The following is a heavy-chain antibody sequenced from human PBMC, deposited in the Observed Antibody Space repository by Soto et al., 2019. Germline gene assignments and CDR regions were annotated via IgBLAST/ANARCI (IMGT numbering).Heavy chain of an antibody. V-gene: IGHV4-31*03. D-gene: IGHD4-17*01. CDR3: ARSPEATVTAFDY. Sequence: QVQLQESGPGLVKPSQTLSLTCTVSGGSISSGGYYWSWIRQHPGKGLAWTGYIYYSGSTYYNPSLKIRVTISVDTSKTQFSLKLSSVTAADTAVYYCARSPEATVTAFDYWGQGTLVTVSS. CDR1: GGSISSGGYY. J-gene: IGHJ4*02. CDR2: IYYSGST.